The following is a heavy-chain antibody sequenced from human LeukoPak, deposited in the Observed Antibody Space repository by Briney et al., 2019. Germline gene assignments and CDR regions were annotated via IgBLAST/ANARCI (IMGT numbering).Heavy chain of an antibody. CDR1: GYTLTELS. V-gene: IGHV1-24*01. J-gene: IGHJ4*02. D-gene: IGHD6-13*01. CDR2: FDPEDGET. CDR3: ATARGYSSSDGPRGDLKM. Sequence: GASVKVSCKVSGYTLTELSMHWVRQAPGKGLEWMGGFDPEDGETIYAQKFQGRVTMTEDTSTDTAYMELSSLRSEDTAVYYCATARGYSSSDGPRGDLKMWGQGTLVTVSS.